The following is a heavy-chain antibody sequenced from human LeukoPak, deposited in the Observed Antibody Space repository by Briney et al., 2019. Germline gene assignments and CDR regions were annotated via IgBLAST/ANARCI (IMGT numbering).Heavy chain of an antibody. V-gene: IGHV3-23*01. CDR1: GITLSNYG. D-gene: IGHD3-22*01. CDR2: ISGSGGGT. Sequence: GGSLRLSCAVSGITLSNYGMSWVRLAPGKGLEWVAGISGSGGGTKYADPVKGRFTISRDNPRNTLYLQMNSLRAEDTAVYFCAKRGVVIRVILVGFHKEAYYFDSWGQGALVTVSS. CDR3: AKRGVVIRVILVGFHKEAYYFDS. J-gene: IGHJ4*02.